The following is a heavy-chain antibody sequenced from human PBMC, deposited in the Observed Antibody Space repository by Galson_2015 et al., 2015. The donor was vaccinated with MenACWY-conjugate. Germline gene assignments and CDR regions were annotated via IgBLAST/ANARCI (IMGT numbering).Heavy chain of an antibody. Sequence: SVKVSCKASGYTFTNYDIGWVRQAPGQGLEWMGWISVDNGNTHYAQKVQGRVTLTTGTSTSTAYMELRSLRSDDTAVFYCAREGRPYDYVWGSYRYRRNFDY. CDR3: AREGRPYDYVWGSYRYRRNFDY. J-gene: IGHJ4*01. CDR1: GYTFTNYD. V-gene: IGHV1-18*01. D-gene: IGHD3-16*02. CDR2: ISVDNGNT.